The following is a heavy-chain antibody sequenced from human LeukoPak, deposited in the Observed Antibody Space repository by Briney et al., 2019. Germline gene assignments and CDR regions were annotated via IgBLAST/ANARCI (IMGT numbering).Heavy chain of an antibody. CDR1: GFTFSDSA. Sequence: GGSLRLSCAASGFTFSDSAMHWVRQAPGKGLEWMTFISYDGSDKYYADAAKGRFTISRDNSKNTLYLEMSSLGLQDTAVYYCTEERDRDGYFRYWGQGTLVTVSS. V-gene: IGHV3-30-3*02. J-gene: IGHJ4*02. CDR3: TEERDRDGYFRY. D-gene: IGHD2-8*01. CDR2: ISYDGSDK.